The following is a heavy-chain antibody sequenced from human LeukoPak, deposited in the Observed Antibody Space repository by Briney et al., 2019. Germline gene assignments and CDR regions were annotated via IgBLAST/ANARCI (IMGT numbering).Heavy chain of an antibody. CDR2: ISSKGVST. CDR1: GFTISIYA. D-gene: IGHD6-6*01. V-gene: IGHV3-64D*09. J-gene: IGHJ4*02. CDR3: VKGGQYSSSSHFDY. Sequence: GGSLRLSGSASGFTISIYAMHWVRQAPGKGLEYVSAISSKGVSTYYADSVKGRFTISRDNSKDTMILQMSSLRAEDTAVYYCVKGGQYSSSSHFDYWGQGTLVTVSS.